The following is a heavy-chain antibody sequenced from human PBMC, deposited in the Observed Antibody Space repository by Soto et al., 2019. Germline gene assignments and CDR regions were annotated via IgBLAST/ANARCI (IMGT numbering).Heavy chain of an antibody. Sequence: GASVKVSCKASGYTFTGYYMHWVRQAPGEGLEWMGWINPNTGGTNYAQKFQGSVTMTRDTSISTAYMELSRLRSDDTAVYYCARVNVVVVAATREYYFDYWGQGTLVTVSS. V-gene: IGHV1-2*02. D-gene: IGHD2-15*01. J-gene: IGHJ4*02. CDR3: ARVNVVVVAATREYYFDY. CDR2: INPNTGGT. CDR1: GYTFTGYY.